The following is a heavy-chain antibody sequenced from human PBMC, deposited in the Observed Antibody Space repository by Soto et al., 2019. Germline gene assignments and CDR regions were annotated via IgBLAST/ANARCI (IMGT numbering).Heavy chain of an antibody. CDR1: GFTFSSYW. Sequence: XGSLPLSCAASGFTFSSYWMSWVRQAPGKGLEWVANIKQDGSEKYYVDSVKGRFTISRDNAKNSLYLQMNSLRAEDTAVYYCARDFYPTHFDYWGQGTLVTVSS. CDR3: ARDFYPTHFDY. J-gene: IGHJ4*02. CDR2: IKQDGSEK. V-gene: IGHV3-7*01.